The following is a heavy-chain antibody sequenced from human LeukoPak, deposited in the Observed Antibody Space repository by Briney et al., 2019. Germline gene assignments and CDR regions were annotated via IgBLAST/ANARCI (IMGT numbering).Heavy chain of an antibody. J-gene: IGHJ5*02. CDR2: IYYSGST. Sequence: SETLSLTCTVSGGSISSYYWTWIRQPPGKGLEWIGYIYYSGSTNYNPSLKSRVTISVDTSKNQFSLKLNSLTAADTAVYYCARDMLGYYYGSGNYGSFDTWGQGTLVTVSS. CDR3: ARDMLGYYYGSGNYGSFDT. V-gene: IGHV4-59*01. D-gene: IGHD3-10*01. CDR1: GGSISSYY.